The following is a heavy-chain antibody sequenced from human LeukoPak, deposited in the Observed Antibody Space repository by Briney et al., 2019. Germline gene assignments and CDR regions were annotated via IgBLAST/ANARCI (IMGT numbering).Heavy chain of an antibody. J-gene: IGHJ4*02. V-gene: IGHV6-1*01. Sequence: QTLSLTCVISGDSVSSNIAAWNWIRQSPSRGLEWLGRTYYRSKWYNEYAVFVKSRITINPDTSKNQFSLQLNSVTPEDTAVYYCVRDRGFDFAYWGQGTLVTVSS. D-gene: IGHD3-10*01. CDR1: GDSVSSNIAA. CDR3: VRDRGFDFAY. CDR2: TYYRSKWYN.